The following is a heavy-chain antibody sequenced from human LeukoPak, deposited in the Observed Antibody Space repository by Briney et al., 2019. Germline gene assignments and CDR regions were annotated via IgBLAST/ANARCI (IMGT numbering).Heavy chain of an antibody. CDR3: AKDFGPTVVTLLRY. D-gene: IGHD4-23*01. V-gene: IGHV3-23*01. Sequence: PGGSLRLSCAASGFAFSGQAMGWVRQAPGRGLEWVSAISDGGGSTYYADSVKGRFTISRDNSKNTLYLQMNSLRAEDTAVYYCAKDFGPTVVTLLRYWGQGTLVTVSS. CDR2: ISDGGGST. CDR1: GFAFSGQA. J-gene: IGHJ4*02.